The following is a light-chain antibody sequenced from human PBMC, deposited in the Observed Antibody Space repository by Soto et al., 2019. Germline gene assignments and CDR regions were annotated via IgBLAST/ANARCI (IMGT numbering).Light chain of an antibody. CDR2: GAS. CDR3: QQYNTYPWT. Sequence: EIFLTQSPATLLFSHGEKSTLSCMASQSVSSYLAWYQQKPGQAPRLLIYGASTRATGIPARFSGSGSGTDFTLTISSLQPDDFATYYCQQYNTYPWTFGQGTKVDIK. V-gene: IGKV3-15*01. J-gene: IGKJ1*01. CDR1: QSVSSY.